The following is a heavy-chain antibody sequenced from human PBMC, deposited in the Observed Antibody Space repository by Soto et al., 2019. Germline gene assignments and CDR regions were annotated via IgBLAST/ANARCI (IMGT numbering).Heavy chain of an antibody. CDR1: GGSISSSNW. Sequence: QVHLQESGPGLVKPSGTLSLTCAVSGGSISSSNWWSWVRQPPGKGLEWLWEIYHSGSTYYNPSLKGRVTRSVDKSKSQFSPKLSSVTAAYTAVYYSARCLLGYLRSTSCAPPLYGMDVWGQGPTATVSS. J-gene: IGHJ6*02. V-gene: IGHV4-4*02. CDR2: IYHSGST. CDR3: ARCLLGYLRSTSCAPPLYGMDV. D-gene: IGHD2-2*01.